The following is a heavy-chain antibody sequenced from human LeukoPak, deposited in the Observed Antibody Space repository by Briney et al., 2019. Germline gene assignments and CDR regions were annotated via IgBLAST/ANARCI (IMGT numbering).Heavy chain of an antibody. V-gene: IGHV3-74*01. CDR1: GFTFSSYW. CDR3: ARIGCTGNNCRPYAYYAMDV. J-gene: IGHJ6*02. CDR2: INSDGSST. D-gene: IGHD2-8*02. Sequence: PGGSLRLSCAASGFTFSSYWMHWVRQAPGKGLVWVSRINSDGSSTSYADSVKGRFTISRDNAKNTLYLQMNSLRAEDTAMYYCARIGCTGNNCRPYAYYAMDVWGQGTTVTVSS.